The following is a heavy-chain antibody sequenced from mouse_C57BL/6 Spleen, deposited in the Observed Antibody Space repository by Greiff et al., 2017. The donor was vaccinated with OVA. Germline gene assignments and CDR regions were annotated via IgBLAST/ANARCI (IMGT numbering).Heavy chain of an antibody. D-gene: IGHD1-1*01. V-gene: IGHV1-52*01. J-gene: IGHJ3*01. CDR3: ARSGYYGSSSLFAY. CDR1: GYTFTSYW. Sequence: QVQLQQPGAELVRPGSSVKLSCKASGYTFTSYWMHWVKQRPIQGLEWIGNIDPSDSETHYNQKFKDKATLTVDKSSSTAYMQLSSLTSEDSAVYYCARSGYYGSSSLFAYWGQGTLVTVSA. CDR2: IDPSDSET.